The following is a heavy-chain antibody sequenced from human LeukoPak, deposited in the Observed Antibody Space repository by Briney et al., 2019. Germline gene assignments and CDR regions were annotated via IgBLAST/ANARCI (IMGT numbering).Heavy chain of an antibody. CDR1: GFTFSAYA. D-gene: IGHD3-10*01. V-gene: IGHV3-23*01. J-gene: IGHJ3*02. CDR3: AKRGSGSYDAFDI. CDR2: ISGSDGRT. Sequence: GGSLRLSCAASGFTFSAYAMSWVRQAPGKGLEWVSAISGSDGRTYYADPVKGRFTISRDNSKNTLYLQMNSLKAEDTAVYYCAKRGSGSYDAFDIWGQGTMVTVSS.